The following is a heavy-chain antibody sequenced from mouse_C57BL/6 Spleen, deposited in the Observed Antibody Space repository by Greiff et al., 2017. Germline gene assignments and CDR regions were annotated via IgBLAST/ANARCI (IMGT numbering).Heavy chain of an antibody. J-gene: IGHJ4*01. CDR1: GYTFTSYT. V-gene: IGHV1-4*01. Sequence: VQVVESGAELARPGASVKMSCKASGYTFTSYTMHWVKQRPGQGLEWIGYINPSSGYTKYNQKFKDKATLTADKSSSTAYMQLSSLTSEDSAVYYCARGDGYYAMDYWGQGTSVTVSS. D-gene: IGHD2-3*01. CDR2: INPSSGYT. CDR3: ARGDGYYAMDY.